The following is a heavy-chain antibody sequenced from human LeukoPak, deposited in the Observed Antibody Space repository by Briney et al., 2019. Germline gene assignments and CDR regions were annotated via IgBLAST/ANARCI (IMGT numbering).Heavy chain of an antibody. CDR3: ARRGYWFYYGMDV. V-gene: IGHV3-53*04. Sequence: PGGSLRLSCAASGFTFRHNYMSWVRQAPGKGLEWVSVIYSDGSTYYADSVKGRFTISRHTSENTLYLQVNSLRAEDTAVYYCARRGYWFYYGMDVWGHGTTVTVSS. CDR1: GFTFRHNY. CDR2: IYSDGST. J-gene: IGHJ6*02. D-gene: IGHD5-12*01.